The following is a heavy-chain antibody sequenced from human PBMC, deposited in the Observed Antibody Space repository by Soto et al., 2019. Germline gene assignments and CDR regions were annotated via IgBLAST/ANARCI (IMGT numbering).Heavy chain of an antibody. V-gene: IGHV4-59*01. CDR3: ARGRGGITMVRGVSYYYYGMDV. J-gene: IGHJ6*02. D-gene: IGHD3-10*01. Sequence: TLSLTCTVSGGSISSYYWSWIRQPPGKGLEWIGYIYYSGSTNYNPSLKSRVTISVDTSKNQFSLKLSSVTAADTAVYYCARGRGGITMVRGVSYYYYGMDVWGQGTTVTVSS. CDR2: IYYSGST. CDR1: GGSISSYY.